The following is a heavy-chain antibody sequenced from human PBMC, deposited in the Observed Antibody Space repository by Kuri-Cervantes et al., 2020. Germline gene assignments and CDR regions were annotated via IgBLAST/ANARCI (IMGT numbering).Heavy chain of an antibody. J-gene: IGHJ4*02. D-gene: IGHD2-15*01. CDR1: GGSISSSN. CDR3: PTAVNGSCFN. Sequence: GESLRLTCAVSGGSISSSNWWRWVRQPPGKGLEWVSYISSSSSTIYYADSVKGGVTISRDNAKITMFLQMNSLRAEDTSIYYCPTAVNGSCFNWGQGTLVTVSS. V-gene: IGHV3-48*04. CDR2: ISSSSSTI.